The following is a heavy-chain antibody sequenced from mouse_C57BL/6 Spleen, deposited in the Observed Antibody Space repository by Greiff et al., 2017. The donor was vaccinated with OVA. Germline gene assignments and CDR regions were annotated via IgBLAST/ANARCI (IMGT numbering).Heavy chain of an antibody. CDR3: ARQRNYYGSSYAMDY. D-gene: IGHD1-1*01. Sequence: EVKLVESGGDLVKPGGSLKLSCAASGFTFSSYGMSWVRQTPDKRLEWVATISSGGSYTYYPDSVKGRFTISRDNAKNTLYLQMSSLKSEDTAMYYCARQRNYYGSSYAMDYWGQGTSVTVSS. J-gene: IGHJ4*01. CDR2: ISSGGSYT. CDR1: GFTFSSYG. V-gene: IGHV5-6*01.